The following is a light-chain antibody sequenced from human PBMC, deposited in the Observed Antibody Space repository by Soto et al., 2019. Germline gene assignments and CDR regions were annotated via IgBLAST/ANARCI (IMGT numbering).Light chain of an antibody. CDR2: EVN. CDR1: RSDIGDSNF. V-gene: IGLV2-14*01. CDR3: ASFRSGTILV. Sequence: QSVLTQPASVSGSPGQSVTISCTGPRSDIGDSNFISWYQHSPGKVPRLLIYEVNNRPSGVSKRFSGSKAGNTASLTICGLLDDDEADYFCASFRSGTILVFGSGTKVTVL. J-gene: IGLJ1*01.